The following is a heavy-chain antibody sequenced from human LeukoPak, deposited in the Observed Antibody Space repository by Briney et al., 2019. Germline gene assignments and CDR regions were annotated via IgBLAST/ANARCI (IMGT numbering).Heavy chain of an antibody. CDR1: GDSVSSNSAA. J-gene: IGHJ6*03. CDR2: TYYRSKWYN. CDR3: ARERYSYGFPDWYYYYYMDV. D-gene: IGHD5-18*01. V-gene: IGHV6-1*01. Sequence: SQTLSLTCAISGDSVSSNSAAWNWIRQSPSRGLEWLGRTYYRSKWYNDYAVSVKSRITINPDTSKNQFSLKLSSVTAADTAVYYCARERYSYGFPDWYYYYYMDVWGKGTTVTVSS.